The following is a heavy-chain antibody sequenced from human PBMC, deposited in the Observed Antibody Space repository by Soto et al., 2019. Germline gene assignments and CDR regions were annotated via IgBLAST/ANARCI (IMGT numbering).Heavy chain of an antibody. CDR3: ARGGNRYSNVASGVGGFDY. V-gene: IGHV4-59*01. CDR2: VYHTGAT. CDR1: GASISSSY. D-gene: IGHD5-12*01. J-gene: IGHJ4*02. Sequence: SETLSLTCTVSGASISSSYWSWIRQSPERGLEWIAYVYHTGATNYNPSLKSRVPISLDTSKGQFSLNLNSLTTADTAVYFCARGGNRYSNVASGVGGFDYWGQGSLVTVS.